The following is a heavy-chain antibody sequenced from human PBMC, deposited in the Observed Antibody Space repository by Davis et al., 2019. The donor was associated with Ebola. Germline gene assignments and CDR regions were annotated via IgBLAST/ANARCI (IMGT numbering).Heavy chain of an antibody. CDR2: ISNDGNNK. D-gene: IGHD6-19*01. CDR1: GFSFSGYT. V-gene: IGHV3-30*18. J-gene: IGHJ6*02. CDR3: AKPHLEVIVSGWANYYYYGMDV. Sequence: GESLKISCAASGFSFSGYTMNWVRQAPGKGLEWVALISNDGNNKFYADSVKGRFTISRDNSKNTLYLQLNSLRAEDTAVYYCAKPHLEVIVSGWANYYYYGMDVWGQGTTVTVSS.